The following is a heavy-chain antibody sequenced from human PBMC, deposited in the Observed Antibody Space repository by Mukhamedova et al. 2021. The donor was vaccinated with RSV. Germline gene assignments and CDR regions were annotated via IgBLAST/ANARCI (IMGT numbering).Heavy chain of an antibody. V-gene: IGHV1-46*01. J-gene: IGHJ4*02. CDR3: ARVSSSGWYPDY. Sequence: IRQAPGQGLEWMGEINPSGGGTNYAQKSQGRVTMTRDTSTSTVYMELSSLTSDDTAVYFFARVSSSGWYPDYWGQGTLVTFPS. D-gene: IGHD6-19*01. CDR2: INPSGGGT.